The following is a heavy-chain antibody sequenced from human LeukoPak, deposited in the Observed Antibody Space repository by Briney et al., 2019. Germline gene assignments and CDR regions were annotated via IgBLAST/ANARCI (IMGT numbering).Heavy chain of an antibody. D-gene: IGHD3-22*01. J-gene: IGHJ1*01. CDR1: GGSFSGYY. CDR3: ARHSKYYYDSSGSYVGYFQH. Sequence: PSETLSLTCVVYGGSFSGYYWSWIRQPPGKGLEWIGEINHSGSTNYNPSLKSRVTISVDTSKNQFSLKLSSVTAADTAVYYCARHSKYYYDSSGSYVGYFQHWGQGTLVTVSS. CDR2: INHSGST. V-gene: IGHV4-34*01.